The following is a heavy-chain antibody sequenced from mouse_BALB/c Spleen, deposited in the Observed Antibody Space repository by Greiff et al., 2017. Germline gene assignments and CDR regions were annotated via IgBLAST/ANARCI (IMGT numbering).Heavy chain of an antibody. CDR1: GYTFTSYY. Sequence: QVQLQQSGAELVKPGASVKLSCKASGYTFTSYYMYWVKQRPGQGLEWIGEINPSNGGTNFNEKFKSKATLTVDKSSSTAYMQLSSLTSEESAVYYSTRGVYYYGSPYYVDYWGQGTTLTVAS. D-gene: IGHD1-1*01. CDR2: INPSNGGT. CDR3: TRGVYYYGSPYYVDY. V-gene: IGHV1S81*02. J-gene: IGHJ2*01.